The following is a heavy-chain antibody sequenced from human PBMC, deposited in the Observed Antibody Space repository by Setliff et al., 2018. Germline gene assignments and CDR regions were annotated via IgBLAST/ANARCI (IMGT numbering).Heavy chain of an antibody. CDR3: ARDKLRFLENWFDP. J-gene: IGHJ5*02. V-gene: IGHV3-21*01. Sequence: PGGSLRLSCAASGFTFSSYTINWVRQAPGKGLEWVSSISGSSEFIYYADSVKGRFTISRDNAKNSLYLQMNSLRAEDTAVYYCARDKLRFLENWFDPWGQGTLVTVSS. D-gene: IGHD3-3*01. CDR1: GFTFSSYT. CDR2: ISGSSEFI.